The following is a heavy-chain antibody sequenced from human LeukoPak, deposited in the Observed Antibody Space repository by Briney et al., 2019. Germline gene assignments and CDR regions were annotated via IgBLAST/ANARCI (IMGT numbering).Heavy chain of an antibody. D-gene: IGHD5-12*01. CDR2: ISGYNGNT. J-gene: IGHJ4*02. Sequence: GASVKVSCKASTYTFTRYGISWVRQAPGQGLEWMGWISGYNGNTNYAQKLQGRVTMTTDTSTSTAYMELRSLRSDDTAVYYCARVKNMEVGYSGYDPLAFDYWGQGTLVTVSS. CDR1: TYTFTRYG. V-gene: IGHV1-18*01. CDR3: ARVKNMEVGYSGYDPLAFDY.